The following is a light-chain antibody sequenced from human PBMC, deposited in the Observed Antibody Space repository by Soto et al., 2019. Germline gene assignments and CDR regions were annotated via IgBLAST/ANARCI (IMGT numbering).Light chain of an antibody. CDR1: QGISSY. V-gene: IGKV1-9*01. J-gene: IGKJ4*01. CDR2: AAS. CDR3: QQLNSYPPP. Sequence: DIQLTQSPSFLSASVGDRVTITCRASQGISSYLAWYQQKPGKAPKLLIYAASTLQSGVPSRFSGSGSGTEFTLTISSLQPEEFATYYCQQLNSYPPPFGGGTKVEIK.